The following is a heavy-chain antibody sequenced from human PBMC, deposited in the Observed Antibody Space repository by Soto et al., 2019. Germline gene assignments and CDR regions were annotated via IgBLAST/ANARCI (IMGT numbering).Heavy chain of an antibody. J-gene: IGHJ6*02. V-gene: IGHV3-23*01. CDR1: GFTFSSYA. D-gene: IGHD3-22*01. CDR2: ISGSGGST. CDR3: AKDQAHSSGSYFWDYYDGMDF. Sequence: EVQLLESGGGLVQPGGSLRLSCAASGFTFSSYAMSWVRQSPGKGREWVSAISGSGGSTYYADSVKGRFTISRDNSKNRLYLQMNSLRSEDTVVYYCAKDQAHSSGSYFWDYYDGMDFWGQGTTVTVSS.